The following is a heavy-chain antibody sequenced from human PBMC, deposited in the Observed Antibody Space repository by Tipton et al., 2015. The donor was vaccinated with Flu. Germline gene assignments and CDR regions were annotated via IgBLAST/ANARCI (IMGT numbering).Heavy chain of an antibody. CDR3: ARFWEYHGGDRFDAFYV. CDR1: GGSINNYY. D-gene: IGHD2-21*02. CDR2: ISYSGDT. J-gene: IGHJ3*01. Sequence: TLSLTCTVSGGSINNYYWSWIRQSPGKGLEWVGYISYSGDTRYNSSLESRVTVSLDTSKNQFSLKLTSVSAADTAVYYCARFWEYHGGDRFDAFYVWGQGTVVTVSS. V-gene: IGHV4-59*01.